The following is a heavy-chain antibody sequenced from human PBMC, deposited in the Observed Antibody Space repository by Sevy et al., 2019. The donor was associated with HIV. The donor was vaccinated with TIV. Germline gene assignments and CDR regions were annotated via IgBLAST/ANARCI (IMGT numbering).Heavy chain of an antibody. V-gene: IGHV3-21*01. J-gene: IGHJ4*02. CDR3: ARESQLHCSGGSCNPI. Sequence: GGSLRLSCAASGFTFSSYSMNWVRQAPGKGLEWVSSISSSSSYIYYADSVKGRFTISRDNAKNSLYLQMNSLRAEDTAVYYCARESQLHCSGGSCNPIWGQGTLVTVSS. CDR2: ISSSSSYI. CDR1: GFTFSSYS. D-gene: IGHD2-15*01.